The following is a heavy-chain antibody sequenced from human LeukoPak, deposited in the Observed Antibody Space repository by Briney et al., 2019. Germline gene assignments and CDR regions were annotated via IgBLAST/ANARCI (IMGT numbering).Heavy chain of an antibody. V-gene: IGHV1-18*01. CDR1: GYTFTSYG. CDR2: ISIYNGNT. Sequence: GSSVKVSCKASGYTFTSYGISWVRQAPGQGLEWMGWISIYNGNTDYAQKLRPRVTRTTDTSTSTGYLELRGLRSDDTAVYYCARITYDFWSGYYMPDDPWGQGTLVTVSS. CDR3: ARITYDFWSGYYMPDDP. D-gene: IGHD3-3*01. J-gene: IGHJ5*02.